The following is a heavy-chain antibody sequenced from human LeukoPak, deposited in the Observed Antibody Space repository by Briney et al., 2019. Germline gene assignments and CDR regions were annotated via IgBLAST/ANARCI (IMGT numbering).Heavy chain of an antibody. V-gene: IGHV4-39*01. D-gene: IGHD5-18*01. Sequence: PSETLSLTCTVSGGSISSSSYYWGWIRQPPGKGLEWIGSIYYSGSTYYNPSLKSRVTISVDTSKNQFSLKLSSVTAADTAVYYCARRTAKNVDTARFDSWGQGTLVTVSS. J-gene: IGHJ4*02. CDR3: ARRTAKNVDTARFDS. CDR2: IYYSGST. CDR1: GGSISSSSYY.